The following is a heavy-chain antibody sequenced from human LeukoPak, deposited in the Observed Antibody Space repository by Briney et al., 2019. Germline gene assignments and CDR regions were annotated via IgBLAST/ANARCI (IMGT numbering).Heavy chain of an antibody. CDR3: ARRLGSSSTGFDY. V-gene: IGHV4-59*08. CDR2: IHYSGST. Sequence: SETLSLTCTVSGGPISRYYWSWIRQPPGKGLEWIGSIHYSGSTTYNPSLKSPVTISVDTSKNQFSLKLSSVTAADTAVYYCARRLGSSSTGFDYWGQGTLVTVSS. CDR1: GGPISRYY. D-gene: IGHD2-2*01. J-gene: IGHJ4*02.